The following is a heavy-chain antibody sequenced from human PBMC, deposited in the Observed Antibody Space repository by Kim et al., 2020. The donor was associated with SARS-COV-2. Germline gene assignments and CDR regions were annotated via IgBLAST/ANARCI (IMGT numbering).Heavy chain of an antibody. CDR3: VRDQAFCSSTSCPFDY. D-gene: IGHD2-2*01. CDR1: GFTFSNSW. Sequence: GGSLRLSCAASGFTFSNSWMHWVRQAPGKGLVWVSEVSSDGSSTTYADSVKGRFTISRDNAKNTLYLQMNSLRVEDTAVYYCVRDQAFCSSTSCPFDYWGHGTLVTVSS. V-gene: IGHV3-74*01. CDR2: VSSDGSST. J-gene: IGHJ4*01.